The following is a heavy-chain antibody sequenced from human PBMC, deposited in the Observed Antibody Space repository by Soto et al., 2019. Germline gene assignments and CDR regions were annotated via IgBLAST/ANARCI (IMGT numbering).Heavy chain of an antibody. V-gene: IGHV3-53*04. CDR2: IYSGGST. J-gene: IGHJ4*02. CDR3: ASQTLSGWSFYYFDY. D-gene: IGHD6-19*01. Sequence: EVQLVESGGGLVQPGGSLRLSCAASGFTVSSNYMSWVRQAPGKGLEWVSVIYSGGSTYYADSVKGRFTISRHNSKNTLYLQMNSLRAEDTAVYYCASQTLSGWSFYYFDYWGQGTLVTVSS. CDR1: GFTVSSNY.